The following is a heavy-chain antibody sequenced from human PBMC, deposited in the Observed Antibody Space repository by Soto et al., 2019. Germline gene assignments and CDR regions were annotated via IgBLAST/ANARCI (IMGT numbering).Heavy chain of an antibody. V-gene: IGHV4-34*01. CDR1: GGSFSGYY. Sequence: QVQLRQWGAGLLKPSETLSLTCAVYGGSFSGYYWSWIRQPPGKGLEWIGEINHSGSTNYNPSLKSRVTRPVDDSKNQFSLKLTCVPASDTAVYYCATAGYDTYDILNGHDYWGQGTLVTVSS. D-gene: IGHD3-9*01. J-gene: IGHJ4*02. CDR2: INHSGST. CDR3: ATAGYDTYDILNGHDY.